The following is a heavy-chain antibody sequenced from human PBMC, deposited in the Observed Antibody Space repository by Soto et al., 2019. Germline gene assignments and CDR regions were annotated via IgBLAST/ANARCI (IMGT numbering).Heavy chain of an antibody. J-gene: IGHJ6*02. CDR2: IDWDDDK. CDR1: GFSLSTSGMC. V-gene: IGHV2-70*01. D-gene: IGHD3-9*01. CDR3: ARIVYGFFDWSLDYYGMVV. Sequence: ESGPTLVNPTQTLTLTCTFSGFSLSTSGMCVSWIRQPPGKALEWLALIDWDDDKYYSTSLKTRLTISKDTSKNQVVLTMTNMDPVDTATYYCARIVYGFFDWSLDYYGMVVWGQGTTVTVSS.